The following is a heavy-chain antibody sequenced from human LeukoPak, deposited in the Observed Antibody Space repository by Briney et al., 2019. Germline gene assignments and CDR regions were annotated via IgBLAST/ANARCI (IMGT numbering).Heavy chain of an antibody. D-gene: IGHD3-10*01. CDR1: GFTFSTYA. J-gene: IGHJ4*02. CDR2: ISGSRGNT. Sequence: GGSLRLSCAASGFTFSTYAMTWVRQAPGKGLEWVSSISGSRGNTFYSDSVKGRFTISRDNSKNTLYLQMNSLRAEDTAVYYCAKGITYASLDFWGQGTLVTVSS. V-gene: IGHV3-23*01. CDR3: AKGITYASLDF.